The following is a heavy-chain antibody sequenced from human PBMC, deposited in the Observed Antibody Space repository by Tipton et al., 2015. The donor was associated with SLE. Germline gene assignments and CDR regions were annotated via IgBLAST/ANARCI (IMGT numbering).Heavy chain of an antibody. CDR2: IYSSGST. J-gene: IGHJ4*02. Sequence: TLSLTCTVSGGSINSYYWSWIRQSAGRGLEWIGRIYSSGSTIYNPSLKSRVTLSLDMSNNQFSLRVRSVTAADTAVYYCARGGGSYYDYWGQGTLVTVSS. CDR1: GGSINSYY. CDR3: ARGGGSYYDY. V-gene: IGHV4-4*07. D-gene: IGHD1-26*01.